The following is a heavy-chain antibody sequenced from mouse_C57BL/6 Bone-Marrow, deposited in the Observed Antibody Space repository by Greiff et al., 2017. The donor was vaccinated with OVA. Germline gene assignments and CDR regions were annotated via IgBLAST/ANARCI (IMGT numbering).Heavy chain of an antibody. Sequence: VKLQESGPGLVQPSQSLSITCTVSGFSLTSYGVHWVRQSPGKGLEWLGVIWSGGSTDYNAAFISRLSISKDNSKSQVFLKMNSLQADDTAIYYCARNYYGSSPYWYFDVWGTGTTVTVSS. V-gene: IGHV2-2*01. CDR1: GFSLTSYG. D-gene: IGHD1-1*01. CDR2: IWSGGST. CDR3: ARNYYGSSPYWYFDV. J-gene: IGHJ1*03.